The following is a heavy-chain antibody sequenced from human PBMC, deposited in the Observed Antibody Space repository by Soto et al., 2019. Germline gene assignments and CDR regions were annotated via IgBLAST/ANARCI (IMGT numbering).Heavy chain of an antibody. J-gene: IGHJ4*02. CDR1: GFIFCNYW. Sequence: EVQLVESGGGLVQPGGSLRLSCAGSGFIFCNYWMHWVRQAPGKGLEWVSRIDHDGPTDYADSVRGRFAVSRDNAESTLYLQMNSLRTEDTAVYCCVRDSHGEYWGQGTLVTVSS. V-gene: IGHV3-74*01. CDR2: IDHDGPT. CDR3: VRDSHGEY.